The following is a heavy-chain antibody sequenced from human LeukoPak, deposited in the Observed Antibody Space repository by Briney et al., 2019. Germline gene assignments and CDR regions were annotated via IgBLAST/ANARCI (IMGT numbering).Heavy chain of an antibody. V-gene: IGHV3-30*18. CDR1: GFIFSSYG. Sequence: GGSLRLSCAASGFIFSSYGMHWVRRAPGKGLEWVAVISYDGSHKYYADSVKGRFTISRDNSKNTLYLQMNSLRAEDTAVYYCAKDDRLYYFDYWGQGTLVTVSS. CDR2: ISYDGSHK. D-gene: IGHD2-21*02. CDR3: AKDDRLYYFDY. J-gene: IGHJ4*02.